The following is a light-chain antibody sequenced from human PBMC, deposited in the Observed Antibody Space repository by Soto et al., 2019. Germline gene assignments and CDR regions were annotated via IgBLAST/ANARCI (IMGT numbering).Light chain of an antibody. CDR2: DAS. CDR1: QSFSSSY. J-gene: IGKJ1*01. Sequence: EIVLTQSPGTLSLSPGERATLSCRASQSFSSSYVAWYQQKPGQPPRLLIYDASYRATGVPARFSGSGSGTDFTLTISRLEPEDFAVYFCHQRTNWPWTFGQGTKVDIK. CDR3: HQRTNWPWT. V-gene: IGKV3D-20*02.